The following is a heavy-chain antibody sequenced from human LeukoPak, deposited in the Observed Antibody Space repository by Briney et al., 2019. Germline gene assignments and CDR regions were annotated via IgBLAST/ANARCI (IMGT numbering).Heavy chain of an antibody. J-gene: IGHJ4*02. Sequence: PSETLSLTCTVSGGSISSSSYYWGWIRQPPGKGLEWIGSIYYSGSSNYNPSLKSRVTISVDTSKNQFSLKLSSVTAADTAVYYCARHPTYTVTEIDYWGQGTLVTVSS. D-gene: IGHD4-17*01. V-gene: IGHV4-39*01. CDR2: IYYSGSS. CDR1: GGSISSSSYY. CDR3: ARHPTYTVTEIDY.